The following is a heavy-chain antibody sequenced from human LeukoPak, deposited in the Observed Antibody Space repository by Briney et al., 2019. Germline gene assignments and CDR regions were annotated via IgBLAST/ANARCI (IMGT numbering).Heavy chain of an antibody. D-gene: IGHD3-22*01. Sequence: ASVKVSCKASGYTLTGYYMHWVRQAPGQGLEWMGVINLSAGTTNYAQKFQGRVTMTRDMSTSTVYMELSSLRSEDTAVYYCAKDQDPYYYDSSGYSFDIWGQGTMVTVSS. J-gene: IGHJ3*02. V-gene: IGHV1-46*01. CDR3: AKDQDPYYYDSSGYSFDI. CDR2: INLSAGTT. CDR1: GYTLTGYY.